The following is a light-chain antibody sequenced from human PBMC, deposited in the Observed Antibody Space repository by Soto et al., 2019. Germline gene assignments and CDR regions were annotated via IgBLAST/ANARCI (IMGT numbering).Light chain of an antibody. CDR2: GAS. CDR1: QSVSSN. CDR3: QQYSNWPPAT. V-gene: IGKV3-15*01. Sequence: DIVMTQSPATLSVSPGERATLSCRASQSVSSNLAWYQQKPGQAPRLLIYGASTRATGIPARFSGSGSGTDYTLTISRLQSEDFAISYCQQYSNWPPATFGGGTKVEIK. J-gene: IGKJ4*01.